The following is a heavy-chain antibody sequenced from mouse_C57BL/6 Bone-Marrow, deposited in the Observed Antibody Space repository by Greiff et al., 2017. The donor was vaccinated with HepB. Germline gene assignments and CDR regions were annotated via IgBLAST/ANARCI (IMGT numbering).Heavy chain of an antibody. Sequence: VQLQESGPGLVQPSQSLSITCTVSGFSLTSYGVHWVRQSPGKGLEWLGVIWSGGSTDYNAAFISRLSISKDNSKSQVFFKMNSLQADDTAIYYCARIRVPYAMDYWGQGTSVTVSS. CDR2: IWSGGST. CDR3: ARIRVPYAMDY. V-gene: IGHV2-2*01. J-gene: IGHJ4*01. D-gene: IGHD3-2*02. CDR1: GFSLTSYG.